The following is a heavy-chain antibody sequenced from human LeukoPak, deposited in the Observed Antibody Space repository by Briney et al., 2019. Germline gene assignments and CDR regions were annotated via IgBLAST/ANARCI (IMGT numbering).Heavy chain of an antibody. V-gene: IGHV4-59*02. J-gene: IGHJ4*02. Sequence: SETLSLTCTVSGGSVSSYYWSWIRQPPGKGLEWIGYIYSSGSTNYNPSLKSRVTISVDTSKNQSSLKLSSVTAADTAVYYCARGGYYFDYWGQGTLVTVSS. CDR1: GGSVSSYY. CDR2: IYSSGST. CDR3: ARGGYYFDY.